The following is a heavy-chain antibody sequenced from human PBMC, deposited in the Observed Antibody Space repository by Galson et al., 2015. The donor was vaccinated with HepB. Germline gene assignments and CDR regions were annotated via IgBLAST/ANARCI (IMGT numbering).Heavy chain of an antibody. J-gene: IGHJ4*02. V-gene: IGHV3-64*01. CDR2: ISSNGGST. CDR3: ARGGITIFGVAHDY. Sequence: LRLSCAASGFTFSSYAMHWVRQAPGKGLEYVSAISSNGGSTYYANSVKGRFTISRDNSKNTLYLQMGSLRAEDMAVYYCARGGITIFGVAHDYWGQGTLVTVSS. D-gene: IGHD3-3*01. CDR1: GFTFSSYA.